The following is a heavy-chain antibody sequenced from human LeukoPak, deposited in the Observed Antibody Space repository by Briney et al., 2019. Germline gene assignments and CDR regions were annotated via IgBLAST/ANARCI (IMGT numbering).Heavy chain of an antibody. CDR1: GYTFTAYY. V-gene: IGHV1-2*02. CDR2: INPNSGGT. D-gene: IGHD3-3*01. Sequence: GASVRVSCKASGYTFTAYYLHWVRQAPGQGLEWMGWINPNSGGTNYAQKLQGRVTMTRDTSISTAYMELSRLRSDDTAVYYCARDYDFWSGYPGGPGYWGQGTLVAVSS. CDR3: ARDYDFWSGYPGGPGY. J-gene: IGHJ4*02.